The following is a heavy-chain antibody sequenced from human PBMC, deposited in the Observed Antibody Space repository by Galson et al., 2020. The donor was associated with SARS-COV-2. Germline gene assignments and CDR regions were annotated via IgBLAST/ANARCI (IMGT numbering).Heavy chain of an antibody. D-gene: IGHD3-16*01. CDR3: ARGSEGGWFDP. Sequence: GGSLRLSCAASGFTFSSYEMNWVRQAPGKGLEWLSYISRTTGNTKYAESVTGRFTISRDNAKNSVFLQMNRLRAEDTAVYYCARGSEGGWFDPWGQGTLVTVSS. V-gene: IGHV3-48*03. CDR1: GFTFSSYE. CDR2: ISRTTGNT. J-gene: IGHJ5*02.